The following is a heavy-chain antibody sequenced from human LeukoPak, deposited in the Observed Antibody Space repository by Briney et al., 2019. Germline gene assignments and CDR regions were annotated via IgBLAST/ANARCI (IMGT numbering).Heavy chain of an antibody. D-gene: IGHD6-19*01. CDR2: ISGYNGNT. CDR3: ARVDATSLAVHS. V-gene: IGHV1-18*01. CDR1: GYTFTSYG. Sequence: ASVKVSCKASGYTFTSYGISWVRQAPGQGLEWMGWISGYNGNTKYAQKVQGRVNMTTDTSSSIAYMEMRSLRSDDTAVYYCARVDATSLAVHSWGQGTLVTVSS. J-gene: IGHJ4*02.